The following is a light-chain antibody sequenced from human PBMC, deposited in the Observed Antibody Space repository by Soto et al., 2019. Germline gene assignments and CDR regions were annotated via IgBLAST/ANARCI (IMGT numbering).Light chain of an antibody. Sequence: QSVLTQPASVSGSPGQSITISCTGTNSDVGSYNYVSWYQQHPGKVPKLMIYDVSNRPSGVSNRFSGSKSGNTASLTISGLQADDEADFYCSSYTSNNTLVFGTGTKVTVL. J-gene: IGLJ1*01. CDR2: DVS. CDR1: NSDVGSYNY. CDR3: SSYTSNNTLV. V-gene: IGLV2-14*01.